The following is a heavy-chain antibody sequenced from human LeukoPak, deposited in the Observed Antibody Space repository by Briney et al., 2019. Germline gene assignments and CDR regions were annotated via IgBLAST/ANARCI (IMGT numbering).Heavy chain of an antibody. Sequence: GGSLRLSCAASGFTFGNYGMSWVRQAPGKGLEWVSGINWNGGSTGYADSVEGRFTISRDNAKNSQYLQMNSLRVEDTALYYCARAQTYGDSRLLLDFWGQGTLVTASS. J-gene: IGHJ4*02. CDR1: GFTFGNYG. D-gene: IGHD4-17*01. CDR2: INWNGGST. CDR3: ARAQTYGDSRLLLDF. V-gene: IGHV3-20*04.